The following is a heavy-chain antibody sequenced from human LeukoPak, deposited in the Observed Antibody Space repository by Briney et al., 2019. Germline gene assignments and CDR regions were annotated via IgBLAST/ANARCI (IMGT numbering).Heavy chain of an antibody. D-gene: IGHD6-13*01. V-gene: IGHV4-34*01. CDR2: INHSGST. Sequence: SETLSLTCAVSGGSFSGYYWSWIRQPPGKGLEWIGEINHSGSTYYNPSLKSRVTISVDTSKNQFSLKLSSVTAADTAVYYCASPYSSSWYFQHWGQGTLVTVSS. CDR3: ASPYSSSWYFQH. CDR1: GGSFSGYY. J-gene: IGHJ1*01.